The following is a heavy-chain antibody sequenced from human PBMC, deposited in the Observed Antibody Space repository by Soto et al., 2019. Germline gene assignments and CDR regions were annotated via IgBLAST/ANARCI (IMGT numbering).Heavy chain of an antibody. J-gene: IGHJ6*02. CDR1: GFTFSSYS. CDR2: ISSSSSYI. CDR3: ARPGVILSSSSCYYGMDV. Sequence: PGGSLRLSCAASGFTFSSYSMNWVRQAPGKGLEWVSSISSSSSYIYYADSVKGRFTISRDNAKNSLYLQMNSLRAEDTAVYYCARPGVILSSSSCYYGMDVWGQGTTVTVSS. D-gene: IGHD6-6*01. V-gene: IGHV3-21*01.